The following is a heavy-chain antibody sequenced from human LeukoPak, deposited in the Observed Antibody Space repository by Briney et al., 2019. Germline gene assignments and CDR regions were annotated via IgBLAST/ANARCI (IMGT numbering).Heavy chain of an antibody. D-gene: IGHD4/OR15-4a*01. J-gene: IGHJ5*02. CDR2: MYHSGDT. Sequence: SETLSLTCSVSDYSISSGYYWGWIRQPPGKGLEWIGSMYHSGDTYYNPSLKSRVTISVDTSKNQFSLKLSSVTAADTAVYYCARDMVRIWFDPWGQGTLVTVSS. V-gene: IGHV4-38-2*02. CDR1: DYSISSGYY. CDR3: ARDMVRIWFDP.